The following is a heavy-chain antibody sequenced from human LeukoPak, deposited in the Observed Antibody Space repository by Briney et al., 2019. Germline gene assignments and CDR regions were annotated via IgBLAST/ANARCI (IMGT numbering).Heavy chain of an antibody. CDR2: ISGSGGST. J-gene: IGHJ4*02. CDR1: GFTFSSYA. D-gene: IGHD6-19*01. CDR3: AKDRILSSGYYVHFDY. Sequence: GSLRLSCAASGFTFSSYAMSWVRQAPGKGLEWVSVISGSGGSTYYADSVKGRFTISRDNSKNTLYLQMNSLRAEDTAVYYCAKDRILSSGYYVHFDYWGQGILVTVSS. V-gene: IGHV3-23*01.